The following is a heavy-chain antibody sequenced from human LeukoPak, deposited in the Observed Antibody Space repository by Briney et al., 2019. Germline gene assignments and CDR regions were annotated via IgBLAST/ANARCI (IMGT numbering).Heavy chain of an antibody. J-gene: IGHJ6*03. D-gene: IGHD4-11*01. V-gene: IGHV3-30-3*02. CDR1: GFTFSSYA. Sequence: GRSLRLSCAASGFTFSSYAMHWVRQAPGKGLEWVAVISYDGSNKYYADSVKGRFTISRDNSKNTLYLQMNSLRVEDTAVYYCAKYITVSTNSYYYYMDVWGKGTTVTVSS. CDR2: ISYDGSNK. CDR3: AKYITVSTNSYYYYMDV.